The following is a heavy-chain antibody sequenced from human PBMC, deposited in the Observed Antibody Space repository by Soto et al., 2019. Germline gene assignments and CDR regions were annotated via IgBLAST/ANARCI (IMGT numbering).Heavy chain of an antibody. CDR3: ARFWNAHPYPRLFDY. CDR1: GGSISSGGYY. V-gene: IGHV4-31*03. CDR2: IYYSGST. Sequence: SETLSLTCTVSGGSISSGGYYWSWIRQHPGKGLEWIGYIYYSGSTYYNPSLESRVTISVDTSKNQFSLKLSSVTAADTAVYYCARFWNAHPYPRLFDYWGQGTLVTVSS. J-gene: IGHJ4*02. D-gene: IGHD1-1*01.